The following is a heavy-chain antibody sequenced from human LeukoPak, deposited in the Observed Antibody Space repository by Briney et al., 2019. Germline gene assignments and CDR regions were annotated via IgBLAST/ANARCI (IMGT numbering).Heavy chain of an antibody. CDR3: ANGDPGPADHPMNDCYYSLDV. D-gene: IGHD2-2*01. CDR1: GFTFGSYG. CDR2: ISYDGNTK. V-gene: IGHV3-30*18. J-gene: IGHJ6*02. Sequence: GGSLRLSCAASGFTFGSYGMHWVRQAPGKGLEWVAFISYDGNTKYYSGSAKGRFTISRDNSKNTLYLQMNSLRPEDTAVYYCANGDPGPADHPMNDCYYSLDVWGQGTTVIVSS.